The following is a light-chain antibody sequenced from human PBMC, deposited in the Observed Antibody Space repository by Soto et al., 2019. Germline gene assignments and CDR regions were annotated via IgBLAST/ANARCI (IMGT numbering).Light chain of an antibody. CDR3: IPFTGSTYV. V-gene: IGLV2-14*01. Sequence: QSVLTQPASVSGSPGQSITISCIGTSSNVGGNKYVSWYQQNPGKAPKLMICDVSNRPSGVSNRFSGSKSGNTASLTISGLQAEDAADYYCIPFTGSTYVFGTGTKVXVL. CDR2: DVS. CDR1: SSNVGGNKY. J-gene: IGLJ1*01.